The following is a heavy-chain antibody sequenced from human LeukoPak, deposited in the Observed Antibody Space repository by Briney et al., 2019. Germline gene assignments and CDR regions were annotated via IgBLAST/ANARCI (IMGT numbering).Heavy chain of an antibody. CDR3: ARGTSPLIAARPGGLYFDY. J-gene: IGHJ4*02. V-gene: IGHV4-34*01. CDR2: INHSGST. D-gene: IGHD6-6*01. Sequence: SETLSLTCAVYGGSFSGYYWSWIRQPPGKGLEWIGEINHSGSTNYNPSLKSRVTISVDTSKNQFSLKLSSVTAADTAVYYCARGTSPLIAARPGGLYFDYWGQGTLVTVSS. CDR1: GGSFSGYY.